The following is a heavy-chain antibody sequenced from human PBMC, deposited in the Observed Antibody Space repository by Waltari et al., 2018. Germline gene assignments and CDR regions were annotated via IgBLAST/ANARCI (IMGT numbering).Heavy chain of an antibody. CDR1: GGSLSRGSYY. V-gene: IGHV4-61*02. Sequence: QVQLQESGPGLVKPSQTLSLTCTVSGGSLSRGSYYWSWVRQPAGKGLEWIGRIYTSGSTNYNPSLKSRVTISVDTSKNQFSLKLSSVTAADTAVYYCARGAAANYNLDYWGQGTLVTVSS. J-gene: IGHJ4*02. D-gene: IGHD1-7*01. CDR2: IYTSGST. CDR3: ARGAAANYNLDY.